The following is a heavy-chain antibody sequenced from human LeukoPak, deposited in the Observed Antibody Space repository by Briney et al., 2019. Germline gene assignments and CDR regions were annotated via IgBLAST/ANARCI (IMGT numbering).Heavy chain of an antibody. V-gene: IGHV3-23*01. Sequence: GGSLRLSCAASGFAFSIYAISWVRQAPGKGLEWVSVISDSGGITFYADSVKGRFTISRDNSKNTLFLHMNSLTAEDTAVYFCALRGYGDYSPFDYWGQGTLVTVSS. CDR3: ALRGYGDYSPFDY. CDR2: ISDSGGIT. D-gene: IGHD4-17*01. J-gene: IGHJ4*02. CDR1: GFAFSIYA.